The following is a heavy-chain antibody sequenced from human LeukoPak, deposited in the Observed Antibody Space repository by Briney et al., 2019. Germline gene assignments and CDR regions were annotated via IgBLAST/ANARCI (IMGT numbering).Heavy chain of an antibody. J-gene: IGHJ5*02. Sequence: ASVKVSCKASGYTFTSYDINWVRQATGQGLEWMGWMNPNSGNTGYAQKFQGRVTITRNTSISTAYMELSSLRSEDTAVYYCARTYGDYAGNWFDPWGQGTLVTVSS. V-gene: IGHV1-8*03. CDR1: GYTFTSYD. D-gene: IGHD4-17*01. CDR2: MNPNSGNT. CDR3: ARTYGDYAGNWFDP.